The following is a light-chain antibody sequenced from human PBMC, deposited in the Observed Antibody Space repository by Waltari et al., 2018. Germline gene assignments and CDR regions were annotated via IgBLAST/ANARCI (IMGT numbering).Light chain of an antibody. CDR2: EVS. CDR1: ASAVVSYDF. CDR3: SSYTTSSAPGV. V-gene: IGLV2-14*01. J-gene: IGLJ1*01. Sequence: QSALTQTASVSGSPGQSITISCSGTASAVVSYDFVSWYQQHPGKAPHLIIYEVSNRPSGISNRFSASKSGNTASLTISGLQAEDEADYYCSSYTTSSAPGVFGTGTRVTVL.